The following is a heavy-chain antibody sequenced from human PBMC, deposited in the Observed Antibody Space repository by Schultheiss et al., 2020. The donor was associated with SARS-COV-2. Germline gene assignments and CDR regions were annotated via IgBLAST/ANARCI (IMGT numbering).Heavy chain of an antibody. D-gene: IGHD2-21*02. CDR3: ARDWQYCGGDCYSLVFDY. J-gene: IGHJ4*02. V-gene: IGHV3-11*06. CDR1: GFTFSDYY. CDR2: ISSSSSYI. Sequence: GGSLRLFCAASGFTFSDYYMSWIRQAPGKGLEWVSSISSSSSYIYYADSVKGRFTISRDNAKNSLYLQMNSLRAEDTAVYYCARDWQYCGGDCYSLVFDYWGQGTLVTVSS.